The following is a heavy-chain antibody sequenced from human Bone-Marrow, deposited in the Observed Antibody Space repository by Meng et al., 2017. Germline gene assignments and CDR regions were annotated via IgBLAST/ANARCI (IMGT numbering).Heavy chain of an antibody. Sequence: GESLKISCAASGFTFSSYGMHWVRQAPGKGLEWVSSISGSGDDKYYADSVKGRFTVSRDNSKNTLFLQMNSLRAEDTALYFCARGRVGAAGDFQYWGQGTLVTVSS. J-gene: IGHJ1*01. D-gene: IGHD3-16*01. V-gene: IGHV3-23*01. CDR2: ISGSGDDK. CDR3: ARGRVGAAGDFQY. CDR1: GFTFSSYG.